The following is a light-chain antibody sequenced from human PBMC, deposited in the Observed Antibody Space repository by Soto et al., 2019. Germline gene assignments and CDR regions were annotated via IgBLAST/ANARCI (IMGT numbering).Light chain of an antibody. Sequence: DIQLTQSPSFLSASVGDSVTITCRASQGISSYLAWYQQKPGKAPKLLIYGASTLQYGVPSRFSGSGSGTEFTLTISSLQPEDFATYYCQQVSSYPITFGQGTRLEIK. CDR3: QQVSSYPIT. V-gene: IGKV1-9*01. CDR1: QGISSY. J-gene: IGKJ5*01. CDR2: GAS.